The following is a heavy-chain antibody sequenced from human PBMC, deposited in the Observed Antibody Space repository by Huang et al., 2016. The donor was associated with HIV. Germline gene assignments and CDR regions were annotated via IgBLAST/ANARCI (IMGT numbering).Heavy chain of an antibody. V-gene: IGHV3-21*02. D-gene: IGHD6-19*01. CDR1: GLAFSSYG. CDR2: IGRDSSYI. CDR3: AYQQWLVGGLNH. J-gene: IGHJ5*02. Sequence: EVELVESGGGLVKPGGSLRLSCAASGLAFSSYGMNWVRQAPGKELEWVAFIGRDSSYIYYADSVKGRVTISRDNAKSSIYLQLDSLRAEDTAVYYCAYQQWLVGGLNHWGQGTLVVVSS.